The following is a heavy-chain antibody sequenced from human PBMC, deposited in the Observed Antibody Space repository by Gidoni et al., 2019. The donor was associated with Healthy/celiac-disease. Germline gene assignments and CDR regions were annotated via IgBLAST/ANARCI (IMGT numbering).Heavy chain of an antibody. Sequence: QVQLVESGGGVVPPGRSLRLSCAASGFTFRSYAMHWVRQAPGKGLEWVAVISYDGSNKYYADAVKGRFTISRDNSKNTLYLQMNSLRAEDTAVYYCARDWGSRYGSGSYYLNWFDPWGQGTLVTVSS. CDR3: ARDWGSRYGSGSYYLNWFDP. CDR2: ISYDGSNK. CDR1: GFTFRSYA. J-gene: IGHJ5*02. V-gene: IGHV3-30-3*01. D-gene: IGHD3-10*01.